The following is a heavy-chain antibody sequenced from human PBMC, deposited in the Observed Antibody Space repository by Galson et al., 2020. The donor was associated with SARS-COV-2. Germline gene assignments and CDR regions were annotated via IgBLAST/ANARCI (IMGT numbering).Heavy chain of an antibody. Sequence: TGGSLRLSCGASGFTLSNNTMNWVRQAPGKGLEWVPSISESGNSTYYVDSVKGRFTIPRDNSKNTVYLQMNRLRAEEAAVDYCAKASELTVGWDPVGYYDMDVWGQGTTVTVSS. J-gene: IGHJ6*02. CDR3: AKASELTVGWDPVGYYDMDV. D-gene: IGHD6-19*01. CDR2: ISESGNST. CDR1: GFTLSNNT. V-gene: IGHV3-23*01.